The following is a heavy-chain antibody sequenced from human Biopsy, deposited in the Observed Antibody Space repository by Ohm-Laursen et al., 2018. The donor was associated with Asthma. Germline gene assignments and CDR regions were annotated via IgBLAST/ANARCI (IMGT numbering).Heavy chain of an antibody. CDR1: GFTLSSYA. CDR3: AGGRYCSGASCLYGMDV. CDR2: ISSGGGTI. J-gene: IGHJ6*02. V-gene: IGHV3-48*03. Sequence: GSLRLSCTAAGFTLSSYAIHWVRQAPGKGLEWVSVISSGGGTIYYADSVKGRFTISRDNAKNSLFLQMNGLRADDTAVYFCAGGRYCSGASCLYGMDVWGQGTTVSVSS. D-gene: IGHD2-15*01.